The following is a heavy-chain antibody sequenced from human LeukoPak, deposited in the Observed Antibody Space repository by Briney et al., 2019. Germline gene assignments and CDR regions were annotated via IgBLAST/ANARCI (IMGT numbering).Heavy chain of an antibody. V-gene: IGHV4-30-2*01. CDR3: ASGYDSSGYYSGVDY. Sequence: PSETLSLTCAVSGGSISSGGYSWSWIRQPPGKGLEWIGYIYHSGSTNYNPSLKSRVTISVDTSKNQFSLKLSSVTAADTAVYYCASGYDSSGYYSGVDYWGQGTLVTVSS. CDR1: GGSISSGGYS. D-gene: IGHD3-22*01. CDR2: IYHSGST. J-gene: IGHJ4*02.